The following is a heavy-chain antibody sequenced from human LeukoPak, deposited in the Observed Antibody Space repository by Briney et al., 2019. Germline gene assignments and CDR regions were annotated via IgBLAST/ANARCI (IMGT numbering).Heavy chain of an antibody. CDR2: IGGTDGTI. CDR1: GLTFSNYA. J-gene: IGHJ3*02. CDR3: ARGGGEQHVGGAFDI. D-gene: IGHD6-6*01. V-gene: IGHV3-23*01. Sequence: PGGSLRLSCAASGLTFSNYAMAWVRQAPGKGLEWVSTIGGTDGTIHYADSLKGRFTISRDNSKNTLYLQMNSLRGEDTAVYYCARGGGEQHVGGAFDIWGQGTMVTVSS.